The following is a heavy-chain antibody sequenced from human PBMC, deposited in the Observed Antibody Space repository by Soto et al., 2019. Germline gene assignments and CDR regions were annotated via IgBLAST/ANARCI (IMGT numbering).Heavy chain of an antibody. CDR1: GFSFSGYW. Sequence: PGGSLRLSCAASGFSFSGYWMHWVRQAPGEGLVWVSRISSDGRSTSYADSVKGRFTISRDDAKNTLYLQMNGLRAEDTAVYYCSKDGGFCSGDNCYSSGYWGQGTLVTVSS. D-gene: IGHD2-15*01. CDR3: SKDGGFCSGDNCYSSGY. CDR2: ISSDGRST. J-gene: IGHJ4*02. V-gene: IGHV3-74*01.